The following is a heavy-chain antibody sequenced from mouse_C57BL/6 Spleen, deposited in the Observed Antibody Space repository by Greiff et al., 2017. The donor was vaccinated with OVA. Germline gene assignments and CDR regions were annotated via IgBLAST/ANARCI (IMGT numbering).Heavy chain of an antibody. J-gene: IGHJ4*01. V-gene: IGHV1-62-2*01. CDR3: ARHEKGPGGNYEGGAMDY. CDR2: FYPGSGSI. D-gene: IGHD2-1*01. CDR1: GYTFTEYT. Sequence: QVQLQQSGAELVKPGASVKLSCKASGYTFTEYTIHWVKQRSGQGLEWIGWFYPGSGSIKYNEKFKDKATLTADKSSSTVYMALSRLTSEDSAVYFGARHEKGPGGNYEGGAMDYWGQGTSVTVSS.